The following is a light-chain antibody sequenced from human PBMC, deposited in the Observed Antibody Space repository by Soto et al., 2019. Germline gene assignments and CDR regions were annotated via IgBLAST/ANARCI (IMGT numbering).Light chain of an antibody. CDR3: QQLNTFPVT. J-gene: IGKJ5*01. Sequence: DIQLTQSPSFLSASVGDRVTVSCRASQGVSSYLAWYQQKPGKAPKLLIYAASTLQSGVPSRFSGSGSGTEFTLTISSLQPEDFAIYYCQQLNTFPVTFGQGTRLDIK. V-gene: IGKV1-9*01. CDR2: AAS. CDR1: QGVSSY.